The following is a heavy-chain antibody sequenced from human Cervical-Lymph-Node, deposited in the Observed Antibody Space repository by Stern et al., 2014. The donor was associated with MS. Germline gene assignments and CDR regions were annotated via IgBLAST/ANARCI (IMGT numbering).Heavy chain of an antibody. Sequence: VQLVQSGAEVKKPGASVKVSCRASGDAFGSFSMSWLRQAPGQGLEWMGGVIPMFGTPNYAQKYLCRVTITADESTSTAYMELSSLRSEDTAVYYCARDREWLRRGGYYYAMDVWGQGTTVTVSS. V-gene: IGHV1-69*01. J-gene: IGHJ6*02. D-gene: IGHD3-3*01. CDR1: GDAFGSFS. CDR3: ARDREWLRRGGYYYAMDV. CDR2: VIPMFGTP.